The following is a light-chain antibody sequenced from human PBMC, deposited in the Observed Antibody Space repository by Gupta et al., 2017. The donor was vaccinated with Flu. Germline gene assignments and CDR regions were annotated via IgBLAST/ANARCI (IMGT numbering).Light chain of an antibody. Sequence: QSALTQPPSVSGSPGQSLTISCSGANRDLGGYDSVSWYQQSPGKAPNLLLYDVSKSPSGVPGRFSGSKSANSASLTISGLQADDEANYYCCSSAGDKTWVFGGGTELTVL. V-gene: IGLV2-11*01. CDR1: NRDLGGYDS. CDR2: DVS. CDR3: CSSAGDKTWV. J-gene: IGLJ3*02.